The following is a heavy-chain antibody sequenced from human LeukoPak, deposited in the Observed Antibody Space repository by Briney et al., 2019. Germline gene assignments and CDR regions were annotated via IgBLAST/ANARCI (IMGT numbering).Heavy chain of an antibody. Sequence: PGGSLRLSCAASGFTFSSYAMSWVRQAPGKGLEWVSYISSSSSTIYYADSVKGRFTISRDNAKNSLYLQMNSLRDEDTAVYYCARFGYSSSWYEYGMDVWGQGTTVTVSS. J-gene: IGHJ6*02. CDR3: ARFGYSSSWYEYGMDV. D-gene: IGHD6-13*01. CDR2: ISSSSSTI. CDR1: GFTFSSYA. V-gene: IGHV3-48*02.